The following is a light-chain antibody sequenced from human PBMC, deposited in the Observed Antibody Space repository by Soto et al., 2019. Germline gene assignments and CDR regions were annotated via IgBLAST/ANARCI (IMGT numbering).Light chain of an antibody. Sequence: DIQITQSPSTLSASVGDRVTITCRASQSLSNWLAWYQQKPGKAPKLLIFDVSSLESGVPSRFSGSGSGTEFTLTISSLQPDDFATYYCQQYSTYATFGQGTKV. V-gene: IGKV1-5*01. CDR3: QQYSTYAT. J-gene: IGKJ1*01. CDR1: QSLSNW. CDR2: DVS.